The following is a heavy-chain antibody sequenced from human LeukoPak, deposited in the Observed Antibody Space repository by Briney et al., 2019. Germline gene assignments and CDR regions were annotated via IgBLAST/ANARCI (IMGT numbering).Heavy chain of an antibody. Sequence: GGSLRLSCAASGFTFSSHAMHWVRQAPGKGLEYVSAISSNGGTTYYANSVKGRFTISRDNSKNTLYLQMGSLRADDMGVYYCARASIAAAGPHDVFDIWGPGTMVTVSS. CDR3: ARASIAAAGPHDVFDI. CDR2: ISSNGGTT. V-gene: IGHV3-64*01. J-gene: IGHJ3*02. D-gene: IGHD6-13*01. CDR1: GFTFSSHA.